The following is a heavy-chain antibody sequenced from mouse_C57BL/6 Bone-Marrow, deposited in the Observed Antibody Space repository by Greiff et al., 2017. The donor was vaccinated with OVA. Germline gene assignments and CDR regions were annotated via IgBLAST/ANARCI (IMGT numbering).Heavy chain of an antibody. Sequence: EVKLMESGAELVKPGASVKLSCTASGFNIKDYYMHWVKQRTEQGLEWIGRIDPEDGETKYAPKFQGKATITADTSSNTAYLQLSSLTSEDTAVYYCARGAQALYYFDYWGQGTTLTVSS. CDR2: IDPEDGET. J-gene: IGHJ2*01. CDR3: ARGAQALYYFDY. V-gene: IGHV14-2*01. CDR1: GFNIKDYY. D-gene: IGHD3-2*02.